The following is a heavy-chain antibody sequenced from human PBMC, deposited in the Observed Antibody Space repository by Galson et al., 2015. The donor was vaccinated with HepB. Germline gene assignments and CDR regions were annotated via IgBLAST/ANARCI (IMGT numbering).Heavy chain of an antibody. Sequence: SLRLSCAASGFTFGDYAMSWVRQAPGKGLEWVGFIRSKAYGGTTEYAASVKGRFTISRDDSKSIAYLQMNSLKTEDTAVYYCTRSLSDVIWFGELGWDYWGQGTLVTVSS. V-gene: IGHV3-49*04. CDR1: GFTFGDYA. J-gene: IGHJ4*02. D-gene: IGHD3-10*01. CDR3: TRSLSDVIWFGELGWDY. CDR2: IRSKAYGGTT.